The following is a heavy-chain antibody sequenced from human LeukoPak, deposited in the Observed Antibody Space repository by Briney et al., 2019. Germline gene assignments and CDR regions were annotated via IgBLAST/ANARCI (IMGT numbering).Heavy chain of an antibody. CDR3: AAWTDRGYNF. D-gene: IGHD5-24*01. Sequence: GESLRLSCAASGFTFSSSWMNCVRQAPGKGLQWVGNINPEGSQTRFVDSVMGRFTMSKDNAKNSLYLQMNSLRVEDTAVFYCAAWTDRGYNFWGQGTVVTVSS. J-gene: IGHJ4*02. CDR1: GFTFSSSW. CDR2: INPEGSQT. V-gene: IGHV3-7*01.